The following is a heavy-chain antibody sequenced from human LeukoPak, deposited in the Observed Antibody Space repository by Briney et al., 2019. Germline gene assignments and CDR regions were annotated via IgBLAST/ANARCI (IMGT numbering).Heavy chain of an antibody. D-gene: IGHD3-10*01. CDR2: IYYSGST. CDR1: GGSVRGTSHH. Sequence: SETLSLTCTVSGGSVRGTSHHWGWIRQPPGKGLEWIGSIYYSGSTYYSPSLKSRVTISVDTSKNQFSLKLSSVTAADTAVYYCGRDGVNMVWGINRQYYYGKEVWGQGTTVTVSS. V-gene: IGHV4-39*07. CDR3: GRDGVNMVWGINRQYYYGKEV. J-gene: IGHJ6*02.